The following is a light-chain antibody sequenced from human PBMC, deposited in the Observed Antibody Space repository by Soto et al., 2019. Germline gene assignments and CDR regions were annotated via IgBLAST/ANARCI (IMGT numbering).Light chain of an antibody. CDR1: QSVSSN. V-gene: IGKV3-11*01. Sequence: EIVMTQSPATLSVSPGERATLSCRAIQSVSSNFLAWYQQKPGQAPRLLIYGASNRATGIPARFSGSGSGTDFTLTISSLEPEDFAVYYCQQRSNWPPITFGQGTRLEIK. J-gene: IGKJ5*01. CDR3: QQRSNWPPIT. CDR2: GAS.